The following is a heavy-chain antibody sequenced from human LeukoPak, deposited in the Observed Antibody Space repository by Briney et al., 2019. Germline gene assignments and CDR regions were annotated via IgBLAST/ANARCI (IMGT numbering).Heavy chain of an antibody. CDR3: ARDRRGFYDSSGLDAFDI. V-gene: IGHV3-53*01. CDR2: IYSGGST. J-gene: IGHJ3*02. Sequence: PGXGXXWXSXIYSGGSTYYSDSVKGGFTISRDNSKNTLYLQMNSLRAEDTAVYYCARDRRGFYDSSGLDAFDIWGQGTMVTVSS. D-gene: IGHD3-22*01.